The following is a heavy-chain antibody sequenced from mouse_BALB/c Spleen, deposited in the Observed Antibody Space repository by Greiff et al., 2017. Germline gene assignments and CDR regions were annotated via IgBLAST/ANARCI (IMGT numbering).Heavy chain of an antibody. CDR1: GYTFTSYY. J-gene: IGHJ4*01. D-gene: IGHD1-1*02. V-gene: IGHV1S81*02. CDR2: INPSNGGT. CDR3: TRGYGVTHYVMDN. Sequence: QVQLQQSGAELVKPGASVKLSCKASGYTFTSYYMYWVKQRPGQGLEWIGEINPSNGGTNFNEKFKSKATLTVDKSSSTAYMQLSSLTSEDSAVYYTTRGYGVTHYVMDNWGEETSDTASS.